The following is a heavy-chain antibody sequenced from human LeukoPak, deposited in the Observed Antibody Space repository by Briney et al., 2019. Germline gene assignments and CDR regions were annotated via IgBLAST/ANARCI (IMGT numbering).Heavy chain of an antibody. V-gene: IGHV4-34*01. CDR2: INHSGST. CDR1: GGSFSGYY. Sequence: SETLSLTCTVYGGSFSGYYWSWIRQPPGKGLEWIGEINHSGSTNYNPSLKSRVTISVDTSKNQFSLKLSSVTAADTAVYYCARVSLGSWESFDPWGQGTLVTVSS. J-gene: IGHJ5*02. D-gene: IGHD1-26*01. CDR3: ARVSLGSWESFDP.